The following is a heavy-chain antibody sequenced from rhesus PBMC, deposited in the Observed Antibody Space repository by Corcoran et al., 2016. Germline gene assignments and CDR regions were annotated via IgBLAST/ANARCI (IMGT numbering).Heavy chain of an antibody. CDR1: GFNFGGYF. J-gene: IGHJ4*01. V-gene: IGHV3S18*01. CDR3: VREMNTVTGIDF. Sequence: EVQLVESGGGLAQPGGSLRLSCAASGFNFGGYFMDWVRQTPGRGLEWVSRSSNTGADTNHADSVKGRFTISRDNGKNTLYLQMASLRIEDTAVYYCVREMNTVTGIDFWGQGVLVTVSS. D-gene: IGHD4-23*01. CDR2: SSNTGADT.